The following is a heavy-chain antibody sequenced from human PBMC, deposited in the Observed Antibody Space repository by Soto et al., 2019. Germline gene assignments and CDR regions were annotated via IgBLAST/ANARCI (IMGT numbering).Heavy chain of an antibody. CDR2: ISGSGSGT. CDR1: GFTCRNYG. Sequence: GSLRVSCVASGFTCRNYGMTWVRQAPGKGLEWVSAISGSGSGTNYADSVKGRFTISRDNSKNILYLQMNSLRAEDTAVYYCAKEKPSTTCFGYCGPAPLVTVS. D-gene: IGHD4-17*01. CDR3: AKEKPSTTCFGY. J-gene: IGHJ4*02. V-gene: IGHV3-23*01.